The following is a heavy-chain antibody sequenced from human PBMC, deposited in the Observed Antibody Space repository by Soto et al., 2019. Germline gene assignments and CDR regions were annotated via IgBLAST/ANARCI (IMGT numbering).Heavy chain of an antibody. CDR3: AREGSSSGPDYEY. Sequence: GGSLRLSCAASGVSFSDYYINWVRQAPGKGLEWVGRTRNKASSYTTDYAAFVKGRFTISRDDSKNLIYLQMNSLKTEDTAVYYCAREGSSSGPDYEYWGQGT. D-gene: IGHD3-22*01. CDR2: TRNKASSYTT. J-gene: IGHJ4*02. CDR1: GVSFSDYY. V-gene: IGHV3-72*01.